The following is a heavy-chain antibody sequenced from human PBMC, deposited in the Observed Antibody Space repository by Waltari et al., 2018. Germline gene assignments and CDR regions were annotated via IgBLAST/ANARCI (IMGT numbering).Heavy chain of an antibody. CDR3: ARAPRVGASYNWFGP. J-gene: IGHJ5*02. V-gene: IGHV3-74*01. Sequence: EVQLVESGGGLVQPGGSLRLSCAASGFTFSSYWMHWVRQAPGKGLVWGSRINTEGSSTSYADSVKGRFTISRDNAKNTLYLQMNRLRAEDTAVYYWARAPRVGASYNWFGPWGQGTLVTVSS. CDR1: GFTFSSYW. CDR2: INTEGSST. D-gene: IGHD1-26*01.